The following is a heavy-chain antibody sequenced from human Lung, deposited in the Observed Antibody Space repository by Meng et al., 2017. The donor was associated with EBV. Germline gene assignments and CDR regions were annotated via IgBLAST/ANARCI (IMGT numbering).Heavy chain of an antibody. Sequence: QVQRAESGPGLVKPSGTLSLLCSVSGGSISSSNWWSWVRQPSGKGLEWIGEIYHSGSTNYNPSLKSRVTISVDKSKNQFSLKLSSVTAADTAVYYCARDEGGNSERGFQHWGQGTLVTVSS. V-gene: IGHV4-4*02. CDR3: ARDEGGNSERGFQH. CDR2: IYHSGST. CDR1: GGSISSSNW. J-gene: IGHJ1*01. D-gene: IGHD4-23*01.